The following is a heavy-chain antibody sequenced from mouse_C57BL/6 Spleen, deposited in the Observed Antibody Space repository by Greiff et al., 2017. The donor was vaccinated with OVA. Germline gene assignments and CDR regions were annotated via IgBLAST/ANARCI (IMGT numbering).Heavy chain of an antibody. CDR2: IDPENGDT. CDR1: GYTFTDYY. D-gene: IGHD1-1*01. V-gene: IGHV14-4*01. J-gene: IGHJ3*01. CDR3: ATPYSSFAWFAY. Sequence: EVQLQQSGAELVRPGASVKLSCKASGYTFTDYYMHWVKQRPEQGLEWIGWIDPENGDTEYASKFQGKATITADTSSNTAYLQLSSLTSEDTAVYYYATPYSSFAWFAYWGQGTLVTVSA.